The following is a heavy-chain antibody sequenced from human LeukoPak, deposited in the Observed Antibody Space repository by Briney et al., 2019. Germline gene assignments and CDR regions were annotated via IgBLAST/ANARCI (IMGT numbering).Heavy chain of an antibody. D-gene: IGHD3-16*02. V-gene: IGHV4-38-2*02. Sequence: SETLSLTCTVSGYSISSGYYWGWIRQPPGKGLEWIASIYPSGSTYDNPSLKSRVTISVDTSKNQFSLKLSSVTAADTAVYYCASQNYDYVWGSYRLYYFDYWGQGTLVTVSS. CDR2: IYPSGST. CDR3: ASQNYDYVWGSYRLYYFDY. CDR1: GYSISSGYY. J-gene: IGHJ4*02.